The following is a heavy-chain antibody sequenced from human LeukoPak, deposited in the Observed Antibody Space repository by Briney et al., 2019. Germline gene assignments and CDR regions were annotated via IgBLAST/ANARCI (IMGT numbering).Heavy chain of an antibody. D-gene: IGHD6-19*01. CDR1: GGSISSYY. Sequence: SETLSLTCTVSGGSISSYYWSWVRQPPGKGLGWVGYIYYSGGTNYNPSLKSRVTISVDTSKNQFCLKLSSVTAADTAVYYCARRKWLVLDYWGQGTLVTVSS. V-gene: IGHV4-59*01. J-gene: IGHJ4*02. CDR3: ARRKWLVLDY. CDR2: IYYSGGT.